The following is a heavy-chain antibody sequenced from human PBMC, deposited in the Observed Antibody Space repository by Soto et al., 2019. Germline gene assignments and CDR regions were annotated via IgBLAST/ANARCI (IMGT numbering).Heavy chain of an antibody. CDR1: GYTFTSYG. Sequence: QVQLVQSGAEVKKPGASVKVSCKASGYTFTSYGISWVRQAPGQGLEWMGWISAYNGNTNYAQKLQGRVTMTTDTSTSTAHMELRSLRSDDTAVYYCARDESSWYINNWFDPWGQGTLVTVSS. CDR2: ISAYNGNT. CDR3: ARDESSWYINNWFDP. J-gene: IGHJ5*02. D-gene: IGHD6-13*01. V-gene: IGHV1-18*01.